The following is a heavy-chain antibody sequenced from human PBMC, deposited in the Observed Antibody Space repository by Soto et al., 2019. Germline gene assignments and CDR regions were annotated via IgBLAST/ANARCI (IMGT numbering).Heavy chain of an antibody. CDR2: IYYSGST. CDR1: GGSISSGGYY. D-gene: IGHD2-15*01. Sequence: QVQLQESGPGRVKPSQTLSLTCTVSGGSISSGGYYWSWIRQHPGKGLEWIGYIYYSGSTYYNPSLKSRVTISVDTSKNQFSLKLSSVTAADTAVYYCARERWPANPFDYWGQGTLVTVSS. V-gene: IGHV4-31*03. J-gene: IGHJ4*02. CDR3: ARERWPANPFDY.